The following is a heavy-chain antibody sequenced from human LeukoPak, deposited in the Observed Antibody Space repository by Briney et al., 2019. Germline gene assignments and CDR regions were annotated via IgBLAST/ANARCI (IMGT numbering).Heavy chain of an antibody. CDR1: GYTFTDYY. CDR2: INPNDGDT. D-gene: IGHD2-2*01. J-gene: IGHJ4*02. Sequence: EASVKVSCKASGYTFTDYYMHWVRQAPGQGFEWMGWINPNDGDTNYAQKFQGRVTMIRDTSISTAHMEVSRLRSDDTAVYYCAGANFLYCSSTTCLFDYWGQGTLVTVSS. V-gene: IGHV1-2*02. CDR3: AGANFLYCSSTTCLFDY.